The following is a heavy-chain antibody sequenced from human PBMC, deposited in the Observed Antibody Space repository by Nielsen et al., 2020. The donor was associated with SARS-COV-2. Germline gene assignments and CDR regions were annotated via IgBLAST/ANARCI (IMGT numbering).Heavy chain of an antibody. J-gene: IGHJ4*02. CDR3: ARRLAYSSSSGDFDS. D-gene: IGHD6-6*01. V-gene: IGHV4-39*01. CDR2: MYYSGYS. Sequence: SETLSLTCAVSGGSISGSNYYWGWIRQPPGKGLEWIGSMYYSGYSFYKPSLKSRVTMSVDTSKNEVSLRLSSVTAADTAVYYCARRLAYSSSSGDFDSWGQGTLVTVSS. CDR1: GGSISGSNYY.